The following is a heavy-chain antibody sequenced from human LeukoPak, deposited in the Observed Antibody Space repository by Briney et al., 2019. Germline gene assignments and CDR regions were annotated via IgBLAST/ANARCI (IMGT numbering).Heavy chain of an antibody. V-gene: IGHV4-34*01. CDR2: INHSGST. Sequence: SETLSLTCAVYDGSFSGYYWSWIRQPPGKGLEWIGEINHSGSTNYNPSLKSRVTISVDTSKNQFSLKLSSVTAADTAVYYCARHRYRSGSDWIDPWGQGTLVTVSS. CDR1: DGSFSGYY. J-gene: IGHJ5*02. D-gene: IGHD1-26*01. CDR3: ARHRYRSGSDWIDP.